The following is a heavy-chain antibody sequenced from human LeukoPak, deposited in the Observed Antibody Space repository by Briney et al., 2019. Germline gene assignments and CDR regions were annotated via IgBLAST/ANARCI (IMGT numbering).Heavy chain of an antibody. CDR2: IYYSGST. V-gene: IGHV4-34*01. CDR3: ASSSSGSYGNYFDY. CDR1: GGSFSGYY. J-gene: IGHJ4*02. D-gene: IGHD1-26*01. Sequence: SETLSLTCAVYGGSFSGYYWTWIRQPPGKGLEWIGSIYYSGSTYYNPSLKSRVTISVDTSKNQFSLKLSSVTAADTAVYYCASSSSGSYGNYFDYWGQGTLVTVSS.